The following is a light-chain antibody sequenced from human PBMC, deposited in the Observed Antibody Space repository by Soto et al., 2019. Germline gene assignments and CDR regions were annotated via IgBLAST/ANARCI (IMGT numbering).Light chain of an antibody. CDR1: QGISSC. CDR3: QQANSFPHT. J-gene: IGKJ2*01. V-gene: IGKV1D-12*01. CDR2: AAS. Sequence: DIQMTQSPSSVSASVGDRVTITCRASQGISSCLAWYQPKPGKAPKLLIYAASSLQSGVPSRFSGSGSGTDFTLTISSLQPEDFATYYCQQANSFPHTFGQGTKLEIK.